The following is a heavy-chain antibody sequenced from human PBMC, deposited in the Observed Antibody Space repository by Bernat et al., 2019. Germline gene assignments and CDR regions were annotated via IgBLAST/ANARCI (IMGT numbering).Heavy chain of an antibody. D-gene: IGHD2-21*02. V-gene: IGHV4-34*01. CDR1: GGSFSGYY. CDR3: AGGKGVVTAI. CDR2: INHSGST. J-gene: IGHJ4*02. Sequence: QVQLQQWGAGLLKPSETLSLTCAVYGGSFSGYYWTWIRQPPGKGLEWIGEINHSGSTNYNPSLKSRVTISVDTSNNQFSLKLSSVTAADTAVYYCAGGKGVVTAIWGQGTLVTVSS.